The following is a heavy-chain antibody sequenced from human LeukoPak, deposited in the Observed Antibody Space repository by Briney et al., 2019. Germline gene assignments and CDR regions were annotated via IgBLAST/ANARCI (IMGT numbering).Heavy chain of an antibody. V-gene: IGHV1-2*02. D-gene: IGHD4-11*01. Sequence: ASVKVSCKASGYTFNGYYLHWVRQAPGQGLECMGWINPNSGGTNYAQNFQGRVTMTRDTSISTAYMELSRLRSDDTAVYYCARWMTTVITPDYWGQGTLVTVSS. CDR2: INPNSGGT. J-gene: IGHJ4*02. CDR3: ARWMTTVITPDY. CDR1: GYTFNGYY.